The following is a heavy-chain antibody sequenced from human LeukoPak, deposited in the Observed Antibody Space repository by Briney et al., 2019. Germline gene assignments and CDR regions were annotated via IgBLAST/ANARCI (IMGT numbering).Heavy chain of an antibody. J-gene: IGHJ4*02. CDR3: ARGAYGSGNDRGGWYYFDF. V-gene: IGHV1-69*01. CDR2: IIPIYGTA. D-gene: IGHD3-10*01. Sequence: GSPVEVSCKASGDTSNNYPITWLRQAPGQGLEWLGGIIPIYGTATISPKFQGRVTISAVASTSAVEMEMGSLRYEDTAVYYCARGAYGSGNDRGGWYYFDFWGQGTLVTVSS. CDR1: GDTSNNYP.